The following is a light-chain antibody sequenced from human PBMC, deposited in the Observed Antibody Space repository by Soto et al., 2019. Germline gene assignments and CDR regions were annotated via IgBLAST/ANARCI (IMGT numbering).Light chain of an antibody. Sequence: ETEVTQTPATLCVPQGERATVSCRASQSVSSDLAWYQQKPGQAPRLLIFGASTRATSIPARFTGSRSGTEFTLTNSSLQSEDSAVYYCQQYNTWPRTFGQVTKVDIK. CDR3: QQYNTWPRT. V-gene: IGKV3-15*01. CDR2: GAS. J-gene: IGKJ1*01. CDR1: QSVSSD.